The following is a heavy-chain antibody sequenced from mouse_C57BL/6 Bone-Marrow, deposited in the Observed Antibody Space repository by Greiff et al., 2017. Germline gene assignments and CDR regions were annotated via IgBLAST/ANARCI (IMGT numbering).Heavy chain of an antibody. Sequence: EVQLQQSGPELVKPGASVKISCKASGYTFTDYYMNWVKQSHGKSLEWIGDINPNNGGTSYNQKFKGKATLTVDKSSSTAYMELRSLTSEDSAVYYCARSNYYGSSYPYWYFDVWGTGTTVTVSS. D-gene: IGHD1-1*01. V-gene: IGHV1-26*01. CDR1: GYTFTDYY. CDR2: INPNNGGT. J-gene: IGHJ1*03. CDR3: ARSNYYGSSYPYWYFDV.